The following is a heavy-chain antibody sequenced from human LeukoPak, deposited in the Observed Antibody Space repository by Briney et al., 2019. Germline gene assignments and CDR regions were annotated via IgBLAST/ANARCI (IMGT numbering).Heavy chain of an antibody. CDR2: THYSGIA. V-gene: IGHV4-59*01. D-gene: IGHD2-15*01. CDR1: GGSISSYY. J-gene: IGHJ4*01. CDR3: ARGLGYCSGRTCYSGNY. Sequence: SETLSLTCTVSGGSISSYYWSWIRQPPGKGLEWIGYTHYSGIASYNLSLKSRVTISLDTSNDRFSLKLSSVTAADTAVYFCARGLGYCSGRTCYSGNYWGRGTLVTVSS.